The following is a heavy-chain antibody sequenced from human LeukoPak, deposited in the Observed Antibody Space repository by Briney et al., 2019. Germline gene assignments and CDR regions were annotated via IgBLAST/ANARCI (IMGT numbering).Heavy chain of an antibody. CDR3: LRSGYGIDY. Sequence: PSQTLSLTCTVSGGSISSGAYYWSWIRQPPGKGLEWIGYIYYSGSTYYNPSLKSRLTISVDTSKNQFSLKLSSVTAADTAVYYCLRSGYGIDYWGQGTLVTVSS. J-gene: IGHJ4*02. CDR1: GGSISSGAYY. V-gene: IGHV4-30-4*08. D-gene: IGHD3-3*01. CDR2: IYYSGST.